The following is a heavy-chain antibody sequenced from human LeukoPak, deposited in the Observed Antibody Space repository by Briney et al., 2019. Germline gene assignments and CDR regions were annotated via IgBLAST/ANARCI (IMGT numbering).Heavy chain of an antibody. J-gene: IGHJ4*02. CDR1: GFTFSSYA. CDR2: IGGRGDST. Sequence: PGGSLRLSCAASGFTFSSYAMSWVRQAPGEGLEWVSVIGGRGDSTYYADSVQGRFTISRDNFKNTLFLQMNSLRADDTAVYYCAKDWRYYYDSSSYYPHWGQGTLVTVSS. CDR3: AKDWRYYYDSSSYYPH. D-gene: IGHD3-22*01. V-gene: IGHV3-23*01.